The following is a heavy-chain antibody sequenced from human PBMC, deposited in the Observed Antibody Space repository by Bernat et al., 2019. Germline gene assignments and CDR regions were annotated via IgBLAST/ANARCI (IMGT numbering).Heavy chain of an antibody. J-gene: IGHJ3*02. Sequence: QLQLQESGPGLVRPSETLSLTCTVSGGSVSSSGYYWGWIRQPPGKGLDWIGSSFYDGTIYYNPSLKSRATISVDTSKTQLSLKLTSLAAEDPAVEYCSGHSAGSEGSSCPHVVHMWGQGTMVTVSS. CDR3: SGHSAGSEGSSCPHVVHM. D-gene: IGHD3-10*01. V-gene: IGHV4-39*01. CDR1: GGSVSSSGYY. CDR2: SFYDGTI.